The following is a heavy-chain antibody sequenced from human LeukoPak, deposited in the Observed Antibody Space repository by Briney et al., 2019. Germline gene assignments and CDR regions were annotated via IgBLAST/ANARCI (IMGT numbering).Heavy chain of an antibody. J-gene: IGHJ4*02. V-gene: IGHV1-69*04. Sequence: SVTVACKASGGTFSSYAISWVRQAPGQGLEWMGRIIPIFGIANYAQKFQGRVTITADKSTSTAYMELSSLRSEDTAVYYCASFSEKSDYYDSSGPFDYWGQGTLVTVSS. D-gene: IGHD3-22*01. CDR1: GGTFSSYA. CDR2: IIPIFGIA. CDR3: ASFSEKSDYYDSSGPFDY.